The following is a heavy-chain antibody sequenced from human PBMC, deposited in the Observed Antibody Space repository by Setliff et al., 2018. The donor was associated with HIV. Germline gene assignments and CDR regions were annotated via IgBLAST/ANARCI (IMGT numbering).Heavy chain of an antibody. CDR2: INHSGST. V-gene: IGHV4-34*01. CDR1: GGSFSDDS. CDR3: ARHATYYKFYES. D-gene: IGHD3-10*01. J-gene: IGHJ5*02. Sequence: PSETLSLTCAVYGGSFSDDSWNWIRQPPGKGLEWVGEINHSGSTNYNPSLKSRVTISVDTSKKQVSLKMNSVTAADTAMYYCARHATYYKFYESWGQGILVTVSS.